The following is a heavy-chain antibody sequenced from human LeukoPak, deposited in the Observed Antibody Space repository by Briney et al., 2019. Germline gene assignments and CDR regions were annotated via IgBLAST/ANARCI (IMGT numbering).Heavy chain of an antibody. CDR1: GFTFYNYW. CDR2: ISSGGTYK. J-gene: IGHJ3*02. D-gene: IGHD4-17*01. Sequence: GGSLRLSCTSSGFTFYNYWMHWVRQAPGKGLEWVSSISSGGTYKYYADSVKGRFTISRDNAQNSLYLQMNSLRAEDSSVYYCARPTTVTTISADAFDIWGQGTMVTVSS. CDR3: ARPTTVTTISADAFDI. V-gene: IGHV3-21*01.